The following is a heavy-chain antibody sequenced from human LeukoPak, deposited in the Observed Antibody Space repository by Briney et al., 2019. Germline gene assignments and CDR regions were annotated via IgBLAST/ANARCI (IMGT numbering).Heavy chain of an antibody. J-gene: IGHJ4*02. V-gene: IGHV3-30*14. CDR1: GFTFSSYA. D-gene: IGHD5-12*01. CDR3: ARGPSGYHNT. Sequence: GRSLRLSCAASGFTFSSYAMHWVRQAPGKGLEWVALISYDGSIKYYADSVKGRFTISRDNSKNTLYLQMNSLRAEDTAVYYCARGPSGYHNTGGQGTLVTVSS. CDR2: ISYDGSIK.